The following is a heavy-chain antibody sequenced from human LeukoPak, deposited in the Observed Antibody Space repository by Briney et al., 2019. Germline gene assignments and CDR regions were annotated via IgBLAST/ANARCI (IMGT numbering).Heavy chain of an antibody. CDR2: IYSGGST. CDR1: GLTVSSTY. D-gene: IGHD3-3*01. Sequence: GGSLRPSCAASGLTVSSTYMSWVRQTPGKGLEWVSVIYSGGSTYYADSVKGRFTISRDNSKNTLYPQMNSLRAEDTAVYYCARDLLEWYFDYWGQGTLVTVSS. CDR3: ARDLLEWYFDY. V-gene: IGHV3-66*01. J-gene: IGHJ4*02.